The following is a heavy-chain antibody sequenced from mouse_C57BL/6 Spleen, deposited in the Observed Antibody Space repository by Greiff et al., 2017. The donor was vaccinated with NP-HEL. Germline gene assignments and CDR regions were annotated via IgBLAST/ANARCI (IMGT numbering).Heavy chain of an antibody. V-gene: IGHV1-19*01. D-gene: IGHD1-1*01. CDR1: GYTFTDYY. CDR3: ARSRNYYGSSPYFDY. CDR2: INPYNGGT. Sequence: VQLQQSGPVLVKPGASVKMSCKASGYTFTDYYMNWVKQSHGKSLEWIGVINPYNGGTSYNQKFKGKATLTVDKSSSTAYMELNSLTSEDSAVYYCARSRNYYGSSPYFDYWGQGTTLTVSS. J-gene: IGHJ2*01.